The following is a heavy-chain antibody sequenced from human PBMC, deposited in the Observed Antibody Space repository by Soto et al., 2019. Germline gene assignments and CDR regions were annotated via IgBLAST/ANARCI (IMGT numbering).Heavy chain of an antibody. D-gene: IGHD6-13*01. Sequence: SQTLSLTCAISGDSVSSNSAAWNWIRQSPSRGLEWLGRTYYRSKWYNDYAVSVKSRITINPDTSKNQFSLQLNSVTPEDTAVYYCARSPSFGRWYSAAYGLDVWGQGTTVTVSS. CDR2: TYYRSKWYN. CDR1: GDSVSSNSAA. CDR3: ARSPSFGRWYSAAYGLDV. V-gene: IGHV6-1*01. J-gene: IGHJ6*02.